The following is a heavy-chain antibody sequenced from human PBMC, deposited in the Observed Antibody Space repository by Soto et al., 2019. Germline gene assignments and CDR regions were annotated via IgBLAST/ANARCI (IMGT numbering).Heavy chain of an antibody. CDR2: ISSTTNYI. Sequence: GGSLRLSCAASGFTFTRYSMNWVRQAPGKGLEWVSSISSTTNYIYYADSMKGRFTVSRDNAKSSVYLEMNSLSAEDTAVYYCARESEDLTSNFDYWGQGTLVNRLL. CDR1: GFTFTRYS. J-gene: IGHJ4*02. V-gene: IGHV3-21*01. CDR3: ARESEDLTSNFDY.